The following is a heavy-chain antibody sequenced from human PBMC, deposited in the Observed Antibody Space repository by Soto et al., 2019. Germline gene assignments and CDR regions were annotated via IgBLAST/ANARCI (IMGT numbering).Heavy chain of an antibody. V-gene: IGHV4-30-4*01. D-gene: IGHD3-22*01. J-gene: IGHJ4*02. Sequence: QVQLQESGPGLVKPSETLSLTCTVSGGSISGGDYYWTWIRQSPVKGLEWIGNIYYTGTTFYNPSLKSRVTISVDTSNNQFSLSLNSVTATDTAVYYCARGMGMIRRHDSWGQGTLVIVST. CDR1: GGSISGGDYY. CDR3: ARGMGMIRRHDS. CDR2: IYYTGTT.